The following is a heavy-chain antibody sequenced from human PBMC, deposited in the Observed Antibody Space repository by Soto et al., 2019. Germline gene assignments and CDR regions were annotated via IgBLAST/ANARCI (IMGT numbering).Heavy chain of an antibody. D-gene: IGHD5-12*01. Sequence: EVQLVESGGGLVKPGESLRLSCEASGASFTNAWMNWVRQAPGKGLEWVGRIKTRIDRATTDYAAPVKGRFTISRDDSKNTLSLQMDSLKTEDTAVYYCTTEDPSWLRGLEYLGQGTLVTVSS. J-gene: IGHJ4*02. CDR2: IKTRIDRATT. V-gene: IGHV3-15*01. CDR1: GASFTNAW. CDR3: TTEDPSWLRGLEY.